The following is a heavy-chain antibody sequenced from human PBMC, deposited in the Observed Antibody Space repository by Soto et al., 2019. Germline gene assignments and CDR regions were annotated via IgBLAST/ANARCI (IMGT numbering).Heavy chain of an antibody. D-gene: IGHD6-19*01. V-gene: IGHV3-23*01. CDR2: ISGSGAGT. CDR1: GFTFSSYA. CDR3: ARSRGWRDAFDI. J-gene: IGHJ3*02. Sequence: PGGSLRLSCAASGFTFSSYAMSWVRQAPGKGLERVSAISGSGAGTYYADSVKGRFTISRDNAKNSLYLQMNSLRAEDTAVYHCARSRGWRDAFDIWGQGTMVTVSS.